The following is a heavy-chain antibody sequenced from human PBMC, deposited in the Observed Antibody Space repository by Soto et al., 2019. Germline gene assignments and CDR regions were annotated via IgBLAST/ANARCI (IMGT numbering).Heavy chain of an antibody. CDR3: ARVNDYSSY. Sequence: SETLSLTCAVSGGYISGGYYSWSWIRQPPGKGLEWIGYIYYSGSTYYNPSLKSRVTISVDTSKNQFSLKLSSVTAADTAVYYCARVNDYSSYWGQGTLVTVSS. D-gene: IGHD4-4*01. J-gene: IGHJ4*02. V-gene: IGHV4-30-2*05. CDR2: IYYSGST. CDR1: GGYISGGYYS.